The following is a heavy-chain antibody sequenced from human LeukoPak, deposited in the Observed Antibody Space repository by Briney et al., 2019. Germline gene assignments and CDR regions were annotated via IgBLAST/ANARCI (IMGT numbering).Heavy chain of an antibody. CDR3: ARDFTIFGVVILDY. Sequence: GGSLRLSCAASGFTFSSYAMNWVRQAPGKGLEWVSSISRVSDHIFYADSMKGRFSISRDNAKNSLYLQMNSLGAEDTAVYYCARDFTIFGVVILDYWGQGTLVTVSS. J-gene: IGHJ4*02. V-gene: IGHV3-21*01. CDR1: GFTFSSYA. CDR2: ISRVSDHI. D-gene: IGHD3-3*01.